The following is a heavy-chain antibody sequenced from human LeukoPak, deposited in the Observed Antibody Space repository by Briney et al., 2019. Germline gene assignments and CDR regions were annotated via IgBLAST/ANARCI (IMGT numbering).Heavy chain of an antibody. J-gene: IGHJ4*02. D-gene: IGHD1-26*01. CDR1: GFTFSNYG. V-gene: IGHV3-30*02. CDR2: IRYDGSNK. Sequence: PGGSLRLSCTASGFTFSNYGMHWVRQAPGKGLEWVAFIRYDGSNKYYADSVKGRFTISRDNSKNTMYLQMNSLRAEDTAVYYCAKDAGSGSYPYYFDYWGQGTLVTVSS. CDR3: AKDAGSGSYPYYFDY.